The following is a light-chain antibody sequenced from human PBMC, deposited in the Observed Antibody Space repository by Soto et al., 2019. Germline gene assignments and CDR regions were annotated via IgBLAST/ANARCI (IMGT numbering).Light chain of an antibody. Sequence: QSALTQPASVSGSPGQSITISCTGTSSDVGGYNYVSWYQQHPGKAPKLMIYEVSNRPSGVSYRFSGSKSGNTASLTISGLQAEDEADYYCSSFTSSNTPVFGTGTKVTVL. V-gene: IGLV2-14*01. CDR2: EVS. CDR3: SSFTSSNTPV. J-gene: IGLJ1*01. CDR1: SSDVGGYNY.